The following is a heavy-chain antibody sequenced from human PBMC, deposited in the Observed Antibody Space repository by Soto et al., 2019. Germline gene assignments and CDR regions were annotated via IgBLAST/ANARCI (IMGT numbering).Heavy chain of an antibody. D-gene: IGHD3-22*01. CDR2: ISGSGGST. CDR1: GFTFSSYA. V-gene: IGHV3-23*01. Sequence: EVQLLESGGGLVQPGGSLRLSCAASGFTFSSYAMSWVRQAPGKGLEWVSAISGSGGSTYCADSVKGRFTISRDNSKNTLYLQMNSLRAEDTAVYYCAKSIYYDSSGYYQTKYYFDYWGQGTLVTVSS. CDR3: AKSIYYDSSGYYQTKYYFDY. J-gene: IGHJ4*02.